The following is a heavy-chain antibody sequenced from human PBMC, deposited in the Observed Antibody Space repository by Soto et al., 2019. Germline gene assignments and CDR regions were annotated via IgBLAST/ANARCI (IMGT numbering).Heavy chain of an antibody. D-gene: IGHD6-19*01. J-gene: IGHJ4*02. CDR2: IYYSGST. Sequence: SETLSLTCTFSVGSISSYYWSCIRHPPGKGLEWIGYIYYSGSTNYNPYLKSRVTISVDTSKNQFTLKLSSVTAADTAVYYCATSRGGGWMVLFEYWGQGTLVSVSS. V-gene: IGHV4-59*01. CDR1: VGSISSYY. CDR3: ATSRGGGWMVLFEY.